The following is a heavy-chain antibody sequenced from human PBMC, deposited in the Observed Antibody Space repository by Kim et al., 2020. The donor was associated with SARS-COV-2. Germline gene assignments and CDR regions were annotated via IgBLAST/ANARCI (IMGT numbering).Heavy chain of an antibody. CDR3: ARYNSLICIF. Sequence: SETLSLTCTVSGGSITTYFWSWFLHPPGDGLEWFGYIYYHGSTNSNPYNPSLKIPFSISVYTPQNHFSLRLSSVTAADTAFYSCARYNSLICIFWG. V-gene: IGHV4-59*12. J-gene: IGHJ2*01. CDR1: GGSITTYF. D-gene: IGHD1-1*01. CDR2: IYYHGST.